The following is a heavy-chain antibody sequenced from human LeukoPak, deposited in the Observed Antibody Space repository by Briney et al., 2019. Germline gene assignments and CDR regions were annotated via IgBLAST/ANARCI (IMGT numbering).Heavy chain of an antibody. J-gene: IGHJ4*02. Sequence: GASVKVSCKASGYTFTSYYMHWVRQAPGQGLEWMGIINPSGGSASYAQKFQGRVTMTRDMSTSTVYMELSSLRSEDTAVYYCARGRTGANGYDYWGQGTLVTVSS. D-gene: IGHD7-27*01. CDR3: ARGRTGANGYDY. CDR1: GYTFTSYY. V-gene: IGHV1-46*01. CDR2: INPSGGSA.